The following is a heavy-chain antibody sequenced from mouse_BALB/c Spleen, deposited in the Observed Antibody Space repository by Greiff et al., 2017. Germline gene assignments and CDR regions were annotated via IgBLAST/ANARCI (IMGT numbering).Heavy chain of an antibody. D-gene: IGHD1-2*01. CDR3: ARADGSLAWFAY. Sequence: EVKVVESGGGLVQPGGSRKLSCAASGFTFSSFGMHWVRQAPEKGLEWVAYISSGSSTIYYADTVKGRFTISRDNPKNTLFLQRTSLRSEDTAMYYCARADGSLAWFAYWGQGTLVTVSA. CDR1: GFTFSSFG. CDR2: ISSGSSTI. J-gene: IGHJ3*01. V-gene: IGHV5-17*02.